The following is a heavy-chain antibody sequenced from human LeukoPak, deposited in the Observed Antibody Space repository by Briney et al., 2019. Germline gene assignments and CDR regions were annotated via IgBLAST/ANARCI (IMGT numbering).Heavy chain of an antibody. V-gene: IGHV1-24*01. D-gene: IGHD6-19*01. J-gene: IGHJ4*02. Sequence: ASVKVSCKVSGYTLTELSMHWVRQAPGKGLEWMGGFDPEDGETIYAQKFQGRVTMTEDTSTDTAYMELSSLRSEDAAVYYCATQENSGWYHYFDYWGQGTLVTGSS. CDR1: GYTLTELS. CDR2: FDPEDGET. CDR3: ATQENSGWYHYFDY.